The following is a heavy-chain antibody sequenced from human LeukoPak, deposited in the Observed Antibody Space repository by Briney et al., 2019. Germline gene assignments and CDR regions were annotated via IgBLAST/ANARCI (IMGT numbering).Heavy chain of an antibody. J-gene: IGHJ3*02. V-gene: IGHV3-11*01. Sequence: GGSLRLSCVASGLTFSDYYMSWIRQAPGKGLEWVSYITSSGDAIYSADSVKGRFTISRDNAKNSLYLQMNSLRAEDTAVYYCARYSLSDAFDTWGQGTMVTVSS. CDR2: ITSSGDAI. CDR1: GLTFSDYY. D-gene: IGHD4-11*01. CDR3: ARYSLSDAFDT.